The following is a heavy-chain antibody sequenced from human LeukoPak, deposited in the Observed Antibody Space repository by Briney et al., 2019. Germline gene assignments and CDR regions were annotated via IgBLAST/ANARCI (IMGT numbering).Heavy chain of an antibody. CDR2: IYYSGST. V-gene: IGHV4-31*03. CDR1: GGSISSGGYY. J-gene: IGHJ4*02. CDR3: ARQYYDILTGYWDGIDY. D-gene: IGHD3-9*01. Sequence: PSETLSLTCTVSGGSISSGGYYWSWIRQHPGKGLEWIGYIYYSGSTYYNPSLKSRVTISVDTSKNQFSLKLSSVTAADTAVYYCARQYYDILTGYWDGIDYWGQGTLVTVSS.